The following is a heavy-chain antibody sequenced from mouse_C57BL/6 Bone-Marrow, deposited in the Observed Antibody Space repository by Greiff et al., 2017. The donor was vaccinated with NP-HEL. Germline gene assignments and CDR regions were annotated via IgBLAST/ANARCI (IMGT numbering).Heavy chain of an antibody. J-gene: IGHJ2*01. D-gene: IGHD2-13*01. CDR2: IYPGNSDT. V-gene: IGHV1-5*01. Sequence: EVQLQQSGTVLARPGASVKMSCKTSGYTFTSYWMHWVKQRPGQGLEWIGAIYPGNSDTSYNQKFKGKAKLTAATSASTAYMELSSLTNEDYAVAYCTGYDDCGNFDYGGRGTALTVSS. CDR3: TGYDDCGNFDY. CDR1: GYTFTSYW.